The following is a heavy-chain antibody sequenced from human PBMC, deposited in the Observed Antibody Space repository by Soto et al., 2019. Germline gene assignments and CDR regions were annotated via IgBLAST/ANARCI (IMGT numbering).Heavy chain of an antibody. J-gene: IGHJ5*02. CDR1: GGSISSSSYH. CDR3: ASYSSGWYDNWFDP. V-gene: IGHV4-39*01. Sequence: SETLSLTCTVSGGSISSSSYHWGWIRQPPGKGLEWIGSIYYSGSTYYNPSLKSRVTISVDTSKNQFSLKLSSVTAADTAVYYCASYSSGWYDNWFDPWGQGTLVTVSS. CDR2: IYYSGST. D-gene: IGHD6-19*01.